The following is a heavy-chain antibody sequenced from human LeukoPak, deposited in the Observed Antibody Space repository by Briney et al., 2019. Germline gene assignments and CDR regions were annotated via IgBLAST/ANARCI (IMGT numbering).Heavy chain of an antibody. D-gene: IGHD1-7*01. Sequence: SETLSLTCAVYGGSFSNYYWNWIRQPPGKGLEWLGEINDNGRANYNPSLMSRVTVSVDTSKNQFSLRLTSVTATDTAVYYCARRWNCGRNYYIDVWGKGATVSVSS. J-gene: IGHJ6*03. CDR3: ARRWNCGRNYYIDV. CDR1: GGSFSNYY. CDR2: INDNGRA. V-gene: IGHV4-34*01.